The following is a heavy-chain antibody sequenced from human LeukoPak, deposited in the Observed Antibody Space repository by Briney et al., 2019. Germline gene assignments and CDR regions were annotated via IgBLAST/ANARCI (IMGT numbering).Heavy chain of an antibody. CDR3: ARDGARDYYYYYMDV. Sequence: NPSETLSLTCTVSGGSISSYYWSWIWQPPGKGLEWIGYIYYSGSTYYNPSLKSRVTISIDTSKNQFSLKLSSVTAADAAVYYCARDGARDYYYYYMDVWGKGTTVTVSS. J-gene: IGHJ6*03. CDR2: IYYSGST. V-gene: IGHV4-59*01. D-gene: IGHD4-17*01. CDR1: GGSISSYY.